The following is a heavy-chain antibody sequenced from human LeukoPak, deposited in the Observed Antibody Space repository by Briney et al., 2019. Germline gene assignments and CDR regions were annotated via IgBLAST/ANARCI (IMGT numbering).Heavy chain of an antibody. Sequence: ASVKVSCKASGYTFTGYYMHWVRQAPGQGLEWMGWINPNSGGTNYAQKFQGRVTITADKSTSTAYMELSSLRSEDTAVYYCARARGTAMVFDYWGQGTLVTVSS. CDR3: ARARGTAMVFDY. J-gene: IGHJ4*02. CDR2: INPNSGGT. CDR1: GYTFTGYY. V-gene: IGHV1-2*02. D-gene: IGHD5-18*01.